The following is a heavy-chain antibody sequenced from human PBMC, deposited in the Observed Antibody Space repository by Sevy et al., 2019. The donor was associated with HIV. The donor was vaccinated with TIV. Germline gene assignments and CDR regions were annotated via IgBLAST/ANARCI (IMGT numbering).Heavy chain of an antibody. CDR2: TYYRSKWYN. V-gene: IGHV6-1*01. J-gene: IGHJ5*02. D-gene: IGHD3-3*01. Sequence: SQTVSLTCSISGDSVSSSSVAWNWIRQSPSRGLEWLGRTYYRSKWYNDYALSVKNRIIISPDTSKNQLSLQLNSVTPEATAVYYCARAITIFALTIMLDPWGLGTLVTVSS. CDR1: GDSVSSSSVA. CDR3: ARAITIFALTIMLDP.